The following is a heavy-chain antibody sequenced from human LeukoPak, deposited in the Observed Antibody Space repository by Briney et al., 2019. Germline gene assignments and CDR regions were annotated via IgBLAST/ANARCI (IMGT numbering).Heavy chain of an antibody. D-gene: IGHD3-3*01. Sequence: ASVKVSCKASGYRFIGYHLHWVRQAPGQGPEWMGWFNPNSGDTKYAERFQGRVTMTGDTSTSTAYMELSRLRSDDTAIYYCAREKLEDDFWSGESFYYGMDVWGQGTTVTVSS. J-gene: IGHJ6*02. CDR1: GYRFIGYH. CDR2: FNPNSGDT. CDR3: AREKLEDDFWSGESFYYGMDV. V-gene: IGHV1-2*02.